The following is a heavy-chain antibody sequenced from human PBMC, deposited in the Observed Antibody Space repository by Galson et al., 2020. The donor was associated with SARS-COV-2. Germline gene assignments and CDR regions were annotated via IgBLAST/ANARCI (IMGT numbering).Heavy chain of an antibody. J-gene: IGHJ6*03. CDR3: ARRRAYTSSWSPYYYYYSMYV. Sequence: SETLSLTCAVYGGSFSGYYWSWIRQPPGKGLEWIGEINHSGSTNNNPSLKSRVTISVDTSKNQFSLKLSSVTAADTAMYYCARRRAYTSSWSPYYYYYSMYVWGKGTTVTVSS. CDR1: GGSFSGYY. CDR2: INHSGST. V-gene: IGHV4-34*01. D-gene: IGHD6-13*01.